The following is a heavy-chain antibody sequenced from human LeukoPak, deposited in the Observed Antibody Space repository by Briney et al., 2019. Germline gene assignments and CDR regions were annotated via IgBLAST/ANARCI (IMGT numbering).Heavy chain of an antibody. CDR1: GFTFSSYA. V-gene: IGHV3-30*04. J-gene: IGHJ4*02. CDR2: ISYDGSNK. CDR3: ANPGGRYFDSRDYSRAVDY. D-gene: IGHD3-9*01. Sequence: GGSLRLSCAASGFTFSSYAMHWVRQAPGKGLEWVAVISYDGSNKYYADSVKGRFTISRDNPKNTLYLQMNSLRAEDTAVYYCANPGGRYFDSRDYSRAVDYWGQGTLVTVSS.